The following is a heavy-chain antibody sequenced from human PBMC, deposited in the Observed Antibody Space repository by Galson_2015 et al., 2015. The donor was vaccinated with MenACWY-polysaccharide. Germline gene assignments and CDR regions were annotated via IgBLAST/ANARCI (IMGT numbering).Heavy chain of an antibody. Sequence: WMGWINTGNGNTKYSQNFQGRVTITSDTSASTAYMELSSLRSEDTAVYYCARVDCGSDGFDIWGQGTMATVSS. J-gene: IGHJ3*02. CDR3: ARVDCGSDGFDI. D-gene: IGHD2-21*01. CDR2: INTGNGNT. V-gene: IGHV1-3*04.